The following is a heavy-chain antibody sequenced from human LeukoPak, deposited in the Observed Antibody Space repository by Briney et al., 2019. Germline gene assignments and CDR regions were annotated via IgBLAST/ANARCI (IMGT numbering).Heavy chain of an antibody. J-gene: IGHJ3*02. CDR2: IDPSDSST. CDR1: GYSFTSSW. Sequence: GESLKISCKGSGYSFTSSWITWVRQMPGKGLQWMGRIDPSDSSTNYSPSFQGHVTISADKSISTAYLQWHSLKASDTAMYYCARPREGAFDIWGQGTMVTVSS. CDR3: ARPREGAFDI. V-gene: IGHV5-10-1*01.